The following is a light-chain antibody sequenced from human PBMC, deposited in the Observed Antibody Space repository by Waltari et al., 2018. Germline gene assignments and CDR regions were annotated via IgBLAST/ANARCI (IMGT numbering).Light chain of an antibody. CDR1: QSVSAIY. J-gene: IGKJ1*01. Sequence: EISLVQSPGSLSLSPGESAPISCRASQSVSAIYSAWFQPETRQPPRLLIFGTSTRATGIPDRFSGSGSGIEFTLTSSRVEAEDFAVYFCQHYGTSLPWTFGQGTKVEIK. CDR3: QHYGTSLPWT. CDR2: GTS. V-gene: IGKV3-20*01.